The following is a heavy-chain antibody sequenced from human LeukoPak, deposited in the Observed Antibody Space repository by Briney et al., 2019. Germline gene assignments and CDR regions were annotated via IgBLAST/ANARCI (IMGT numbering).Heavy chain of an antibody. CDR2: ISGSGGST. Sequence: GGSLRLSCAASGFTFSSYAMSWVRQAPGKGLEWVSAISGSGGSTYYADSVKGRFTISRDNSKNTLYLQMNSLRAEDTAVYYCAKDKDWNYWGSNYFDYWGQGTLVTVSS. CDR3: AKDKDWNYWGSNYFDY. V-gene: IGHV3-23*01. CDR1: GFTFSSYA. J-gene: IGHJ4*02. D-gene: IGHD1-7*01.